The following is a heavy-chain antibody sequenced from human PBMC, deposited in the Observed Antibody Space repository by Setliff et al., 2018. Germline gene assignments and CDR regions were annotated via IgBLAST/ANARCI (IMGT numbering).Heavy chain of an antibody. J-gene: IGHJ4*02. CDR1: GGSISGYY. CDR2: IYTSGST. CDR3: ARSFSRREKFLLDY. Sequence: PSETLSLTCTVSGGSISGYYWNWIRQPAGKGLEWIGRIYTSGSTNYNPSLKSRVTMSVDTSKNQFSLKVSSVTAADTAVYYCARSFSRREKFLLDYWGQGALVTVSS. V-gene: IGHV4-4*07.